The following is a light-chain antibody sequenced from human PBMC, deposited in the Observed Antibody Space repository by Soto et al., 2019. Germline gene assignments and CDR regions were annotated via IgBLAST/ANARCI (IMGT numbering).Light chain of an antibody. CDR2: WAS. Sequence: DIVMTQSPDSMAVSLGERATINCKSSQSVLHSSDNRNYLNWYQQKPGQPPRLLIYWASTRESGVPDRFSGSGTGTEFTLTISSLQADDVAVYYCHQYYSSPVTFGRGTKVDIK. V-gene: IGKV4-1*01. CDR3: HQYYSSPVT. CDR1: QSVLHSSDNRNY. J-gene: IGKJ3*01.